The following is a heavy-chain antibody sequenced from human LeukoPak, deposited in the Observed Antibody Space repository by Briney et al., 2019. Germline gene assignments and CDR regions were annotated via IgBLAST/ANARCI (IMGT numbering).Heavy chain of an antibody. CDR1: GYSFTSDW. V-gene: IGHV5-51*01. CDR2: IYPGDSDI. Sequence: GESLKISCKASGYSFTSDWIGWVRQMPGKGLEWMGIIYPGDSDIRYSPSFQGQVTISADKSISTAYLQWSSLKASDTGIYYCARHYSDSSAYSYRYYGMDVWGQGTTVTVSS. D-gene: IGHD3-22*01. CDR3: ARHYSDSSAYSYRYYGMDV. J-gene: IGHJ6*02.